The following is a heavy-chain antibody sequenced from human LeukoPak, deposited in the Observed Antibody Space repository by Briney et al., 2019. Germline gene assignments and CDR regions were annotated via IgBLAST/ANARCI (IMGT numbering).Heavy chain of an antibody. CDR2: MNPNSGNT. J-gene: IGHJ6*03. D-gene: IGHD6-19*01. Sequence: ASVKVSCKASGYTFTSYGISWVRQATGQGLEWMGWMNPNSGNTGYAQKFQGRVTITRNTSISTAYMELSSLRSEDTAVYYCARGREVAGTFYYYYYYYMDVWGKGTTVTVSS. V-gene: IGHV1-8*03. CDR3: ARGREVAGTFYYYYYYYMDV. CDR1: GYTFTSYG.